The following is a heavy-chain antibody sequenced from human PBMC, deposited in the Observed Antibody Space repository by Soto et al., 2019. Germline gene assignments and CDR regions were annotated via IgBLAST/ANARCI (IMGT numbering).Heavy chain of an antibody. CDR2: IYSNGDT. CDR1: GFSVGSNY. J-gene: IGHJ4*02. V-gene: IGHV3-53*02. CDR3: ARKSDSSPVPEADGV. D-gene: IGHD2-8*01. Sequence: EVQLVETGGGLIQPGGSLRLSCAASGFSVGSNYMTWVRQSPGKGLEWVSLIYSNGDTDYADSVKGRFSISRDNFKNTLYLQMNNLRAEDTAFYHCARKSDSSPVPEADGVWGRGTLVTVSS.